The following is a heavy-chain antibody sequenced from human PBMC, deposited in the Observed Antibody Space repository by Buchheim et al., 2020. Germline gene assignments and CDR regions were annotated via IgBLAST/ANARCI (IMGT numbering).Heavy chain of an antibody. D-gene: IGHD2-15*01. CDR2: IKEDGSDK. V-gene: IGHV3-7*01. CDR3: TRDFWWLWDY. Sequence: EVQLVESGGGLVQPGGSLRLSCAASGFTFSTYWMSWVRQAPGKGLEWVANIKEDGSDKYYVDSVKGRFTVSRDNAKNSLYLQLNSLRSEDTAVYYCTRDFWWLWDYWGQGTL. J-gene: IGHJ4*02. CDR1: GFTFSTYW.